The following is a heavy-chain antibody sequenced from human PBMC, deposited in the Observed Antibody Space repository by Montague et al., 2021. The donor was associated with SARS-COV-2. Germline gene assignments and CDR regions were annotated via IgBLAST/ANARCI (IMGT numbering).Heavy chain of an antibody. D-gene: IGHD3-9*01. CDR3: ARRTYDILTGYDYGMDV. J-gene: IGHJ6*02. Sequence: PALVKPTQTLTLTCTFSGSSLSTSGTCVSWIRQPPGKALEWLARXDWDDDKYYSTSLKTRLTISKDTSKNQVVLTMTNMDPVDTATYYCARRTYDILTGYDYGMDVWGQGTTVTVSS. CDR1: GSSLSTSGTC. V-gene: IGHV2-70*11. CDR2: XDWDDDK.